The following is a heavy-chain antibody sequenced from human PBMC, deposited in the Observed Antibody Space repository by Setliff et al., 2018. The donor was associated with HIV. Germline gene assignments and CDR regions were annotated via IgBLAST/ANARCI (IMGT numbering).Heavy chain of an antibody. Sequence: PGGSLRLSCAAPGFTFDNVDMNWVRQAPGKGLEWISYISSKRTSIYYADSVKGRFTISRDNDRNSLYLQMNGLRAEDTAVYYCARGPTTVTNYYYYYMDVWGKGTTVTVSS. CDR3: ARGPTTVTNYYYYYMDV. V-gene: IGHV3-48*01. CDR1: GFTFDNVD. D-gene: IGHD4-17*01. J-gene: IGHJ6*03. CDR2: ISSKRTSI.